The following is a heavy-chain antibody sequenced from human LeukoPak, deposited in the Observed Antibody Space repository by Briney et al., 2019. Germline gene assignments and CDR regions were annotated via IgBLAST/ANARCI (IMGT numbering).Heavy chain of an antibody. CDR2: ISWNSGSI. CDR1: GFTFDDYA. D-gene: IGHD3-22*01. J-gene: IGHJ3*02. Sequence: GGSLRLSCAASGFTFDDYAMHWVRQAPGKGLEWVSGISWNSGSIGYADSVKGRFTISRDNAKNSLYLQMNSLRAEDMALYYCAKDGGPMTPGAFDIWGQGTMVTVSS. V-gene: IGHV3-9*03. CDR3: AKDGGPMTPGAFDI.